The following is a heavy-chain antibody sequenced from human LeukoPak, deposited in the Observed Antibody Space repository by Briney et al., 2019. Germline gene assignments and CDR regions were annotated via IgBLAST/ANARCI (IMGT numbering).Heavy chain of an antibody. D-gene: IGHD5-12*01. CDR2: ISYDGSNK. V-gene: IGHV3-30*18. CDR1: GFTFSSYG. J-gene: IGHJ4*02. Sequence: PGRSLRLSCAASGFTFSSYGMHWVRQAPGKGLEWVAVISYDGSNKYYADSVKGRFPISRDNSKNTLYLQMNSLRAEDTAVYYCAKDSGYQTRNYYFDYWGQGTLVTVSS. CDR3: AKDSGYQTRNYYFDY.